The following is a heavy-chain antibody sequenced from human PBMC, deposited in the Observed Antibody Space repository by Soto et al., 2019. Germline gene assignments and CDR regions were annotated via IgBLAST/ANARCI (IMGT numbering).Heavy chain of an antibody. CDR2: ISGSGGSA. Sequence: PGGSLRLSCAASVVTFRIYGMSWIRQAPGKGLEWVSSISGSGGSAYYTDSVRGRFTISRDNSKSTLYLQMNSLRAEDTAVYYCAKDLPDIVVVPAADGMDVWGQGTTVTVSS. V-gene: IGHV3-23*01. CDR1: VVTFRIYG. J-gene: IGHJ6*02. CDR3: AKDLPDIVVVPAADGMDV. D-gene: IGHD2-2*01.